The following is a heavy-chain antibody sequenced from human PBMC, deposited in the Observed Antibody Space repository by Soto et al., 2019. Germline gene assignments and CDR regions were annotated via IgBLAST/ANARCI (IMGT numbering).Heavy chain of an antibody. V-gene: IGHV1-46*01. J-gene: IGHJ4*02. CDR2: VHPGSGSA. CDR3: ARDSEGTSSLTHY. CDR1: GYTFSKFF. D-gene: IGHD6-6*01. Sequence: QVQLVQSGADVKKPGASVKVSCKASGYTFSKFFIHWVRQAPGQGLEWLGFVHPGSGSANYAQKCXXRXTMTRDTSMSTVYLELSRLRSEDTAMYYCARDSEGTSSLTHYWGQGTLVTVSS.